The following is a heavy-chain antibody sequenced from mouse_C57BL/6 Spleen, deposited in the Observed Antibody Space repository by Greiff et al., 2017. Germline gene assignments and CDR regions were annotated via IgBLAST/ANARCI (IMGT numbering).Heavy chain of an antibody. CDR1: GYTFTSYW. D-gene: IGHD1-1*01. Sequence: QVQLQQPGAELVKPGASVKLSCKASGYTFTSYWMHWVKQRPGQGLEWIGMIPPNSGNTNYNEKFKSTATLTVDKSSSTAYMQLSSLTSEDSAVYYCAREGTTVVATSWYYAMDYWGQGTSVTVSS. CDR3: AREGTTVVATSWYYAMDY. V-gene: IGHV1-64*01. J-gene: IGHJ4*01. CDR2: IPPNSGNT.